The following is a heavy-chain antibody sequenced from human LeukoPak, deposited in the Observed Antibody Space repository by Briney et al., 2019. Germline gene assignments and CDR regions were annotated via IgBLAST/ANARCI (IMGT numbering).Heavy chain of an antibody. Sequence: ASVKVSCKASGYTFTAYYMHWVRQAPGQGLEWMGWINPNSGGTNYAQKFQGRVTMTRDTSISTAYMELSRLRSDDTAVYFCARDYYDSSGFGAFDIWGQGTMVTVSS. V-gene: IGHV1-2*02. D-gene: IGHD3-22*01. CDR1: GYTFTAYY. CDR3: ARDYYDSSGFGAFDI. CDR2: INPNSGGT. J-gene: IGHJ3*02.